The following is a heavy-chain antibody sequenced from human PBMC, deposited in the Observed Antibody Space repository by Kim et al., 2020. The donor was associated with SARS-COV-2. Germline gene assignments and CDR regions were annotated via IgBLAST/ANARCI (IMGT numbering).Heavy chain of an antibody. CDR1: GFTFSSYS. Sequence: GGSLRLSCAASGFTFSSYSMNWVRQAPGKGLEWVSSISSSSSYIYYADSVKGRFTISRDNAKNSLYLQMNSLRAEDTAVYYCARDFAFVSGSSSGSPTYYYYYGMDVWGQGTTVTVSS. D-gene: IGHD6-6*01. V-gene: IGHV3-21*01. J-gene: IGHJ6*02. CDR3: ARDFAFVSGSSSGSPTYYYYYGMDV. CDR2: ISSSSSYI.